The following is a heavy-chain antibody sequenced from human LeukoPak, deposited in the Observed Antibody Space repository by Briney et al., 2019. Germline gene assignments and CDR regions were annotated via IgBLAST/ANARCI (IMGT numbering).Heavy chain of an antibody. CDR3: AKAKYCSSTSCLYRSFDY. V-gene: IGHV3-30*02. CDR1: GFTFSSYG. D-gene: IGHD2-2*01. J-gene: IGHJ4*02. Sequence: PGGSLRFSCAASGFTFSSYGMHWVRQAPGKGLEWVAFIRYDGSNKYYADSVKGRFTISRDNSKNTLYLQMNSLRAEDTAVYYCAKAKYCSSTSCLYRSFDYWGQGTLVTVSS. CDR2: IRYDGSNK.